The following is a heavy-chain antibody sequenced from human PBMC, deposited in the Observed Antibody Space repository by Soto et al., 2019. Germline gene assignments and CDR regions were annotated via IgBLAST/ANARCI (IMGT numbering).Heavy chain of an antibody. J-gene: IGHJ4*02. Sequence: GGSLRLSCAASGFTFRSYATHWVRQAPGKGLEWVAIIPYDEIYKYYADSVKGRFTISRDNSKNTLYLQMNSLRTEDTAVYYCARALDFWSAYFDYWGQGSLVTVSS. V-gene: IGHV3-30-3*01. CDR1: GFTFRSYA. CDR2: IPYDEIYK. CDR3: ARALDFWSAYFDY. D-gene: IGHD3-3*01.